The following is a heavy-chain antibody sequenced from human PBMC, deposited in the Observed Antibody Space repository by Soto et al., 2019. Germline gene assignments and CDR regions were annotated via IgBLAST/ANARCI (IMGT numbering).Heavy chain of an antibody. Sequence: QVQLQESGPGLVKPSQTLSLTSTVSGGSISNGGYYWNWIRQHPGKGLEWIGYIYYSGSTYYNPSLKSRLSISVDTSKNHYSLKLTSVTAADTAVYYCARSVFPWGRGILVTVSS. CDR1: GGSISNGGYY. CDR2: IYYSGST. J-gene: IGHJ5*02. CDR3: ARSVFP. V-gene: IGHV4-31*03.